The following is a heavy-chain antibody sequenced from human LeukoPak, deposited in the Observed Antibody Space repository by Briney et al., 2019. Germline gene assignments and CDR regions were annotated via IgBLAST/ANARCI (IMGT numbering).Heavy chain of an antibody. CDR1: GFTVSSNS. CDR3: AREWQWLVRYFDY. CDR2: IYSDNT. D-gene: IGHD6-19*01. V-gene: IGHV3-66*03. Sequence: QPGGSLRLSCTVSGFTVSSNSMSWVRQAPGKGLEWVSFIYSDNTHYSDSVKGRFTISRDNSKNTLYLQMNSLRAEDTAVYYCAREWQWLVRYFDYWGQGTLVTVSS. J-gene: IGHJ4*02.